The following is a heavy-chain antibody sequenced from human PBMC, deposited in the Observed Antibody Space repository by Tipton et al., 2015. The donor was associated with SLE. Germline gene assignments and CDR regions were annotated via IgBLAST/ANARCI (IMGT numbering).Heavy chain of an antibody. CDR1: GYSISSGYY. CDR3: ARAFNYYYFYMDV. Sequence: TLSLTCAVSGYSISSGYYWGWIRQPPGKGLEWIGSIYHSGSTYYNPSLTSRVTISLDTSKNQFSLKLSSVTAADTALYYCARAFNYYYFYMDVWGKGTTVTVSS. V-gene: IGHV4-38-2*01. CDR2: IYHSGST. D-gene: IGHD2/OR15-2a*01. J-gene: IGHJ6*03.